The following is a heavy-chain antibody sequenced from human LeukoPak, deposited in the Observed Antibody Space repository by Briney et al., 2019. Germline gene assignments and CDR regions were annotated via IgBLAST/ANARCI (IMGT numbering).Heavy chain of an antibody. CDR2: IYFSGST. CDR3: ARELLYYGSGSYYTYYYYMDV. J-gene: IGHJ6*03. V-gene: IGHV4-59*12. D-gene: IGHD3-10*01. CDR1: GGSISSYY. Sequence: PSETLSLTCTVSGGSISSYYWSWIRQPPGKGLEWIGYIYFSGSTNYNPSLKSRVTMSVDTSRNQFSLKLSSVTAADTAVYYCARELLYYGSGSYYTYYYYMDVWGKGTTVTISS.